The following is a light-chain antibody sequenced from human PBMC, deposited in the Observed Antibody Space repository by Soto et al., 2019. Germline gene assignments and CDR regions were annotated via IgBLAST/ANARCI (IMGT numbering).Light chain of an antibody. J-gene: IGKJ3*01. CDR3: QQYNNWPFT. V-gene: IGKV3-15*01. Sequence: EIVMTQYPATMSVSPGERATLSCRASQSVSSNLAWYQQKPGHAPRLLIYGASTRATGIPARFSGSGSGTEFTLTISSLQSEDFAVYYCQQYNNWPFTFGPGTKVDIK. CDR1: QSVSSN. CDR2: GAS.